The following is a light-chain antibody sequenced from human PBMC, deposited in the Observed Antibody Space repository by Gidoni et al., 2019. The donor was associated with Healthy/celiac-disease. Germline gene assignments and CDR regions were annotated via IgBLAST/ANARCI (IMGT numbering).Light chain of an antibody. CDR1: QSFGSS. J-gene: IGKJ2*01. CDR3: QQYDSWSGNT. Sequence: EIVMTQSPATLSVSPGERAILSCRASQSFGSSLAWYQHKFGQAPRLLIYGASARATGIPAMFSGSGSGPEFTLTISSLQSEDFAVYYCQQYDSWSGNTFXXXTKLDIK. V-gene: IGKV3-15*01. CDR2: GAS.